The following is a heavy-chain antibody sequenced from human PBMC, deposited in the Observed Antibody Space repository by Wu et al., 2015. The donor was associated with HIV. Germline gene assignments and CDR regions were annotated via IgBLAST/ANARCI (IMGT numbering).Heavy chain of an antibody. CDR1: GYTFTGYY. CDR2: INPNSGGT. CDR3: ARESMVRGVIKGGGFDP. J-gene: IGHJ5*02. D-gene: IGHD3-10*01. Sequence: QVQLVQSGAEVKKPGASVKVSCKASGYTFTGYYMHWVRQAPGQGLEWMGWINPNSGGTNYAQKFQGRVTMTRDTSISTAYMELSRLRSDDTAVYYCARESMVRGVIKGGGFDPWGQGNPGHRSPQ. V-gene: IGHV1-2*02.